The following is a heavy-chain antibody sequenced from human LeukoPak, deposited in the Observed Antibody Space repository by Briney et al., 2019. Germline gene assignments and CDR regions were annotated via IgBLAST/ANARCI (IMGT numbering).Heavy chain of an antibody. Sequence: GGSLRLSYAVSGFTFSSYWMSWVRQAPGKGLEWVANIKQDGSEKYYVDSVKGRFTISRDNAKKSLYLQMNSLRVEDTAVYYCASYPGYSYGPPYDYYFDYWGQGTLVTVSS. CDR1: GFTFSSYW. D-gene: IGHD5-18*01. J-gene: IGHJ4*02. CDR3: ASYPGYSYGPPYDYYFDY. CDR2: IKQDGSEK. V-gene: IGHV3-7*01.